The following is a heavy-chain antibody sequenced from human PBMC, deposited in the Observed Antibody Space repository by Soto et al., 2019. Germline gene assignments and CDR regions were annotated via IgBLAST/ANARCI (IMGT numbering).Heavy chain of an antibody. D-gene: IGHD6-19*01. CDR2: RSGYNGNT. CDR3: SRFIMVGGWFDPNYYHGMDV. CDR1: GYTFSNYG. J-gene: IGHJ6*02. V-gene: IGHV1-18*01. Sequence: QVQLVQSGAEVKKPGASVTVSCKTSGYTFSNYGINWVRQAPGQGLEWMGWRSGYNGNTNYAQTVQGRVTMTTDTSTGTVYMELRSLKSDDTAIYYCSRFIMVGGWFDPNYYHGMDVWGQGTTVTVSS.